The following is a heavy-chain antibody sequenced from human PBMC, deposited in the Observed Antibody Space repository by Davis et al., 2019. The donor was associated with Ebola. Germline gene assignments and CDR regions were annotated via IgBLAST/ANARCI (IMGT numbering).Heavy chain of an antibody. CDR1: GFIFSSYA. CDR3: AKVHPPTTVTTGWFDP. V-gene: IGHV3-23*01. Sequence: GESLKISCAASGFIFSSYAMSWVRQAPEKGLEWVSSISVRSITYHADPVKGRFTISRDNSKNTLYLQMNSLRAEDTAVYYCAKVHPPTTVTTGWFDPWGQGTLVTVSS. CDR2: ISVRSIT. D-gene: IGHD4-17*01. J-gene: IGHJ5*02.